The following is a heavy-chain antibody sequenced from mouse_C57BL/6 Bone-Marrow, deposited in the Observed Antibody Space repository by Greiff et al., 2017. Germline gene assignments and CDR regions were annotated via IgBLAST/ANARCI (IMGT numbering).Heavy chain of an antibody. CDR1: GYTFTSYW. V-gene: IGHV1-72*01. Sequence: QVQLQQPGAELVKPGASVKLSCKASGYTFTSYWMHWVKQRTGRGLEWIGRIDPNSGGTKYNEKFKRKATLTVDKPSSTAYMQLSSLTSEDSAVYYCALYDYDFDVWGTGTTVTVSS. CDR2: IDPNSGGT. J-gene: IGHJ1*03. D-gene: IGHD2-4*01. CDR3: ALYDYDFDV.